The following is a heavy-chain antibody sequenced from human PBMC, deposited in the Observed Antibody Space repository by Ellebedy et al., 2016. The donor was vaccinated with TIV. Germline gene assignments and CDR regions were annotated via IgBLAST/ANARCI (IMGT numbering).Heavy chain of an antibody. D-gene: IGHD3-22*01. CDR1: GYTFTSYG. CDR2: ISAYNGNT. CDR3: AREDYYDSSGYPDY. Sequence: AASVKVSCKASGYTFTSYGISWVRQAPGQGLEWMGWISAYNGNTNYAQKLQGRVTMTTDTSTSTAYMELRSLRSDDTAVYYCAREDYYDSSGYPDYWGQGTLVTVSS. J-gene: IGHJ4*02. V-gene: IGHV1-18*01.